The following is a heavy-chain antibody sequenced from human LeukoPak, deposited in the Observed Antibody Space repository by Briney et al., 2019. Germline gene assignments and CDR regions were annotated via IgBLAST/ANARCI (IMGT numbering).Heavy chain of an antibody. CDR3: GRDALVGYFSHSNMDV. Sequence: SETLSLTCTVSGDSISSHYWTWLRQSPVKGLEWIGDISNSGSTSYNPSLKSRVTISIDTSKNQFSLKLSPVTAADTAVYYCGRDALVGYFSHSNMDVWSKGTTVTVSS. CDR2: ISNSGST. V-gene: IGHV4-59*11. CDR1: GDSISSHY. J-gene: IGHJ6*04. D-gene: IGHD2-15*01.